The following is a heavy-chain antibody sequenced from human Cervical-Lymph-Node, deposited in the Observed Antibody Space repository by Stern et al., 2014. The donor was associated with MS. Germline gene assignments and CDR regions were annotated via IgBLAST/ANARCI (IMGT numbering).Heavy chain of an antibody. CDR1: GYTFNSYY. CDR3: AREVAGHRLGMMDV. CDR2: INPSGGSK. Sequence: QMQLVQSGAEVKKPGASVKVSCKASGYTFNSYYMHWVRQAPGQGLEWMGIINPSGGSKTYAQKFQGRVTMTRDTSTSTVYMELSSLRSEDTAVYYCAREVAGHRLGMMDVWGQGTTVTVSS. V-gene: IGHV1-46*02. D-gene: IGHD6-19*01. J-gene: IGHJ6*02.